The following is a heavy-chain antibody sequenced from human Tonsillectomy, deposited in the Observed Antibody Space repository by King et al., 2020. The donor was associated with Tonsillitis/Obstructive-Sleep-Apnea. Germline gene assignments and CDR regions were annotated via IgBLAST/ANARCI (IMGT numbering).Heavy chain of an antibody. J-gene: IGHJ4*02. CDR3: ARCEEGYDFWSGSLDY. Sequence: VQLVESGGGVVQPGRSLRLSCAASGFTFSSYGMHWVRQAPGKGLEWVAVIWYDGSNKYYADSVKGRFTISRDNSKNTLYLQMNSLRAEDTAVYYCARCEEGYDFWSGSLDYWGQGTLVTVSS. CDR1: GFTFSSYG. V-gene: IGHV3-33*01. D-gene: IGHD3-3*01. CDR2: IWYDGSNK.